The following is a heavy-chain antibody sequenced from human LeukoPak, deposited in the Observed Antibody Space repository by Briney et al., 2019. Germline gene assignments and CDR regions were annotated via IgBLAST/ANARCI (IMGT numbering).Heavy chain of an antibody. CDR3: ASRITMIPALEAPAGYGMDV. Sequence: ASVKVSCKVSGYTLTELSMHWVRQAPGKGLEWMGGFDPEDGETIYAQKFQGRVTMTEDTSTDTAYMELSSLRSEDTAVYYCASRITMIPALEAPAGYGMDVWGQGTTVTVSS. CDR2: FDPEDGET. D-gene: IGHD3-22*01. CDR1: GYTLTELS. J-gene: IGHJ6*02. V-gene: IGHV1-24*01.